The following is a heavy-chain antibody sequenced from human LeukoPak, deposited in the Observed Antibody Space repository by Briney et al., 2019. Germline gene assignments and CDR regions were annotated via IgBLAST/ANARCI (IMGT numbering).Heavy chain of an antibody. CDR1: GYAFTDYY. V-gene: IGHV1-2*02. CDR2: FNPHNGGT. J-gene: IGHJ5*02. CDR3: ARNHVAIQWFGEGGFGP. Sequence: GASVKVSCKASGYAFTDYYVHWVRQAPGQGLEWMGWFNPHNGGTNSVQKFQGRVTMTGDTSMRTVYMELTRLRSDDTAVYYCARNHVAIQWFGEGGFGPWGQGTLVTVSS. D-gene: IGHD3-10*01.